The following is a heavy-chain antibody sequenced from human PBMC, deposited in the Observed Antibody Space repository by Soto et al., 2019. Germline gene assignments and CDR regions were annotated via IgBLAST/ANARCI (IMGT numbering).Heavy chain of an antibody. CDR1: GFTFSSYA. J-gene: IGHJ2*01. D-gene: IGHD3-10*01. Sequence: EAQLLESGGDLVQPGGSLRLSCAASGFTFSSYAMSWVRQAPGKGLEWVSAISGSGAKTYYADSVKGRFTTSRDNSKNTVYLQMNGLRGEDTAIYYCVKESYSSAYFDLWGRGTLATVSS. CDR2: ISGSGAKT. V-gene: IGHV3-23*01. CDR3: VKESYSSAYFDL.